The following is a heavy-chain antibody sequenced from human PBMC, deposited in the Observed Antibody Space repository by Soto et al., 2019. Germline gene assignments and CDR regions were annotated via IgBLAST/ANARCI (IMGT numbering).Heavy chain of an antibody. D-gene: IGHD3-9*01. V-gene: IGHV4-39*07. Sequence: PSETLSLTCTVSGGSISSSSYYWGWIRQPPGKGLEWIGFISYSGTTHYSASLRSRVSISVDTSKNQFSLDLSSVTAADTAVYYCARASLRYFDNWFDPWGQGTLVTVSS. J-gene: IGHJ5*02. CDR2: ISYSGTT. CDR3: ARASLRYFDNWFDP. CDR1: GGSISSSSYY.